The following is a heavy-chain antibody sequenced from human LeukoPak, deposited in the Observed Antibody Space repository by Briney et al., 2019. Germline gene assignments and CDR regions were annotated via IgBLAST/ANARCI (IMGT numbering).Heavy chain of an antibody. V-gene: IGHV4-34*01. Sequence: GSLRLSCAASGFTFSSYGMHWVRQPPGKGLEWIGEINHSGSTNYNPSLKSRVTISIDTSKNQFSLKLNSVTAADTAVYYCARPYYDYVWGSYRYGGFDYWGQGTLVTVSS. CDR1: GFTFSSYG. CDR3: ARPYYDYVWGSYRYGGFDY. J-gene: IGHJ4*02. D-gene: IGHD3-16*02. CDR2: INHSGST.